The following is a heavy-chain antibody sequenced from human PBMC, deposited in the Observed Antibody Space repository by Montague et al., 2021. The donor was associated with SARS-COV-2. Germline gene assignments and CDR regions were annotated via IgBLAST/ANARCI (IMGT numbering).Heavy chain of an antibody. Sequence: VSPGASLPSDSLSWHWIRQSPPRGLEWLASTYYRSKWYNDSAPSVSGRATVKPDTSRNQFSLHLDSVTPEDTALYFCARKMDSSFDVWGKGTMVIVSS. CDR3: ARKMDSSFDV. V-gene: IGHV6-1*01. J-gene: IGHJ3*01. CDR2: TYYRSKWYN. CDR1: GASLPSDSLS. D-gene: IGHD2-2*03.